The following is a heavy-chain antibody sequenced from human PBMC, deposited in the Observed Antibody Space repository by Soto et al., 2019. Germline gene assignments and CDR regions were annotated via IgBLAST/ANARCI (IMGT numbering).Heavy chain of an antibody. D-gene: IGHD4-17*01. CDR3: ARINKGKVTTDYFDY. CDR2: ISAYNGNT. J-gene: IGHJ4*02. CDR1: GYTFTSYG. Sequence: XSVKVSCEASGYTFTSYGISWVRQAPRQGLEWMGWISAYNGNTNYSQKLQGRVTMTTDTSTSTAYMELRSLRSDDTAVYYCARINKGKVTTDYFDYWGQGNLVTVHS. V-gene: IGHV1-18*04.